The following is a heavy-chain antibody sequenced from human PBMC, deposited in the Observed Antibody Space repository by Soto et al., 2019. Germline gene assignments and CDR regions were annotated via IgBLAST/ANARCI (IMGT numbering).Heavy chain of an antibody. CDR2: IKSKTDGGTT. D-gene: IGHD2-21*02. CDR3: TTGQYCGGDCYSLDY. J-gene: IGHJ4*02. V-gene: IGHV3-15*07. CDR1: GFTFSNAW. Sequence: EVQLAESGGGLVKPGGSLRLSCAASGFTFSNAWMNWVRQAPGKGLEWVGRIKSKTDGGTTDYAAPVKGRFTISRDDSKNTLYLQMNSLKTEDTAVYYCTTGQYCGGDCYSLDYWGQGTLVTVSS.